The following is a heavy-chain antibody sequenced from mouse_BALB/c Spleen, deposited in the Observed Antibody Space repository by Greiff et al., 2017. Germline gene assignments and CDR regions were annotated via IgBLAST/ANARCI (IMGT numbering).Heavy chain of an antibody. CDR2: IWGDGST. CDR1: GFSLTGYG. V-gene: IGHV2-6-7*01. D-gene: IGHD1-1*01. J-gene: IGHJ1*01. CDR3: ASITTVGYFDV. Sequence: QVQLKESGPGLVAPSQSLSITCTVSGFSLTGYGVNWVRQPPGKGLEWLGMIWGDGSTDYNSALKSRLSTSKDNSKSQVFLKMSSLQTDDTARYYCASITTVGYFDVWGAGTTVTVSS.